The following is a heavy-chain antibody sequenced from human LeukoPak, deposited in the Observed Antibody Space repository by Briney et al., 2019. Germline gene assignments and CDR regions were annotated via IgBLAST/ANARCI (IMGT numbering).Heavy chain of an antibody. CDR2: IRSKGNNYAT. J-gene: IGHJ4*02. D-gene: IGHD3-10*01. CDR1: GFTFSDSA. Sequence: GGSLRLSCAASGFTFSDSAMHWVRQASGKGLEWVARIRSKGNNYATAYAASVKGRFTISRDDTKNTAYLQMNSLRAEDTAVYYCAKDHDGWFGEFTFDYWGQGTLVTVSS. CDR3: AKDHDGWFGEFTFDY. V-gene: IGHV3-73*01.